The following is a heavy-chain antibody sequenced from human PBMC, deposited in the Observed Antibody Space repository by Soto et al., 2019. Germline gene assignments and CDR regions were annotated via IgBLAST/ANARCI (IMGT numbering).Heavy chain of an antibody. CDR3: ARDATFMGVRGVIPKYDYYGMDV. D-gene: IGHD3-10*01. J-gene: IGHJ6*04. V-gene: IGHV3-33*01. CDR2: IWYDGSNT. Sequence: QVQLVESGGGVVQPGRSLRLSCAASGFTFSSYGMHWVRQAPGKGLEWVAVIWYDGSNTYYADSVKGRFTISGDNSKNTLCLQMKSLGDGDTAVYYCARDATFMGVRGVIPKYDYYGMDVWGEGTTVTVSS. CDR1: GFTFSSYG.